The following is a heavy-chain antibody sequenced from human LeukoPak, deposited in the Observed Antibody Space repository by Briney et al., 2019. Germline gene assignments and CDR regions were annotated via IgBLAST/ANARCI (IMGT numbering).Heavy chain of an antibody. CDR3: ILGYCSSTSCHNYYYYYGMDV. D-gene: IGHD2-2*01. CDR1: GGTFSSYA. Sequence: VASVKVSCTASGGTFSSYAISWVRQAPGQGLEWMGRIIPILGIANYAQKFQGRVAITADKSTSTAYMELSSLRSEDTAVYYCILGYCSSTSCHNYYYYYGMDVWGQGTTVTVSS. CDR2: IIPILGIA. V-gene: IGHV1-69*04. J-gene: IGHJ6*02.